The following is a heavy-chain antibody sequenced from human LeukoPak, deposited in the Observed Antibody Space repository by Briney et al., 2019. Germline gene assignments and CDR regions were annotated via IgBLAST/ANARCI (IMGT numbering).Heavy chain of an antibody. CDR1: GYTFTGYY. V-gene: IGHV1-2*06. D-gene: IGHD3-22*01. CDR3: ARDRGDDSSGYYYPDY. Sequence: ASVKVSCKASGYTFTGYYMHWVRQAPGQGLEWMGRINPNSGGTNYAQKLQGRVTMTRDTSISTAYMELSRLRSDDTAVYYCARDRGDDSSGYYYPDYWGQGTLVTVSS. J-gene: IGHJ4*02. CDR2: INPNSGGT.